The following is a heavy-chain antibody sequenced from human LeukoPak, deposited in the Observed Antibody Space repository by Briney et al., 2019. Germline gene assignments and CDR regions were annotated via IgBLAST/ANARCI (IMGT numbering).Heavy chain of an antibody. CDR3: AREGVGLGEPLDY. V-gene: IGHV3-48*03. Sequence: GSLKLSCAASGFTFSSYEMNWVRHAPGNGLDCFSYISSSGSTIYYADSVKGRFTISRDNAKNSLYLQMNSLRAEDTAVYYCAREGVGLGEPLDYWGQGTLVTVSS. CDR2: ISSSGSTI. CDR1: GFTFSSYE. J-gene: IGHJ4*02. D-gene: IGHD3-16*01.